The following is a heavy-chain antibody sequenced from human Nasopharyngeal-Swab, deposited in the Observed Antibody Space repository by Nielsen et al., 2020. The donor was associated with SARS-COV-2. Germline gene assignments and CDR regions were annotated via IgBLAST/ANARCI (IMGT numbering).Heavy chain of an antibody. CDR1: GGSIYSSNW. J-gene: IGHJ5*02. D-gene: IGHD6-13*01. CDR2: IHDSGTT. Sequence: SETLSLTCTVSGGSIYSSNWWSWVRQSPGRGLEWIGEIHDSGTTDYNPSLKSRVTISVDKSKNQFSLKLSSVTAADTAVYYCARDSGIAAVGGPGLFDPWGQGTLVTVSS. V-gene: IGHV4-4*02. CDR3: ARDSGIAAVGGPGLFDP.